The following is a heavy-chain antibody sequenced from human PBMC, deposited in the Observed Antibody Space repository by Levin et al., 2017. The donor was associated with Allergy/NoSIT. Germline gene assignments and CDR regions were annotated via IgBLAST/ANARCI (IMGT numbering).Heavy chain of an antibody. J-gene: IGHJ5*02. V-gene: IGHV1-46*01. Sequence: ASVKVSCKASGYTFTSYYMHWVRQAPGQGLEWMGIINPSGGSTSYAQKFQGRVTMTRDTSTSTVYMELSSLRSEDTAVYYCARARIAAAGALSNWFDPWGQGTLVTVSS. CDR2: INPSGGST. D-gene: IGHD6-13*01. CDR3: ARARIAAAGALSNWFDP. CDR1: GYTFTSYY.